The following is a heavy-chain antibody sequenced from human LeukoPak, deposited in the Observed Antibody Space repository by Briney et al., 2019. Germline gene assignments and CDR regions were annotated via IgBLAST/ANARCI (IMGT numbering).Heavy chain of an antibody. Sequence: SETLSLTCTVSGGSISSYYWSWIRQPPGKGLEWIGYIYYSGSTYYNPSLKSRVTISVDTSKNQFSLKLSSVTAADTAVYYCASPIAAAGQEEYFQHWGQGTLVTVSS. CDR1: GGSISSYY. CDR2: IYYSGST. CDR3: ASPIAAAGQEEYFQH. J-gene: IGHJ1*01. V-gene: IGHV4-59*08. D-gene: IGHD6-13*01.